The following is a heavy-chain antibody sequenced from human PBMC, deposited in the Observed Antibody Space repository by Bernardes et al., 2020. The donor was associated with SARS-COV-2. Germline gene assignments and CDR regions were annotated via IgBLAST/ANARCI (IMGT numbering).Heavy chain of an antibody. V-gene: IGHV3-23*01. D-gene: IGHD3-9*01. J-gene: IGHJ1*01. CDR2: ISGSGGST. CDR3: VKRRAIFELWAGSLDF. Sequence: GGSLRLSCAASGFTFSSYAMSWVRQAPGKGLEWVSAISGSGGSTYYADSVKGRFTISRDNSKNTLYLQMNSLREDDTAVYYCVKRRAIFELWAGSLDFWGLGTLVIVSS. CDR1: GFTFSSYA.